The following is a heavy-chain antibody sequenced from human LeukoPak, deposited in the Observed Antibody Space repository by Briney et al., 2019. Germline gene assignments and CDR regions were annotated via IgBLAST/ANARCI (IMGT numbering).Heavy chain of an antibody. CDR1: GYTFTGYY. V-gene: IGHV1-2*02. D-gene: IGHD3-10*01. Sequence: GASVKVSCKASGYTFTGYYMHWVRQAPGQGLEWMGWINPNSGGTNYAQKFQGRVTMTRDTSISTAYMELSRLRSDDTAVYYCARDGLLWFGGVRAFDIWGQGTMVTVSS. J-gene: IGHJ3*02. CDR2: INPNSGGT. CDR3: ARDGLLWFGGVRAFDI.